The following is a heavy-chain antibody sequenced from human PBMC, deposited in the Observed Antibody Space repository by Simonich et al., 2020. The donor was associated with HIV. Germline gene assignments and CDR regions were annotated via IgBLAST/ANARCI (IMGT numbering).Heavy chain of an antibody. V-gene: IGHV3-73*02. CDR1: VFTFSGSA. Sequence: EVQLVESGGGLVQPGGSLTLSCAASVFTFSGSAMYWVRKASGKGLGWGGRIRSKANSDAKAYAASVKGRFTISRDESKNTAYLQMNSLKTEDTAVYYCTRLNYYDSSGYYYSAFDIWGQGTMVTVSS. CDR2: IRSKANSDAK. J-gene: IGHJ3*02. D-gene: IGHD3-22*01. CDR3: TRLNYYDSSGYYYSAFDI.